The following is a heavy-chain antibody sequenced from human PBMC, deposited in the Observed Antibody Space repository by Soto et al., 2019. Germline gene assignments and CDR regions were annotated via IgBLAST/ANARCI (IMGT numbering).Heavy chain of an antibody. CDR2: IWYDGSNK. D-gene: IGHD5-12*01. Sequence: LRLSCAASGFTFSSYGMHWVRQAPGKGLEWVAVIWYDGSNKYYADSVKGRFTISRDNSKNTLYLQMNSLRAEDTAVYYCARRLSGYDINFDYWGQGTLVTVSS. J-gene: IGHJ4*02. CDR1: GFTFSSYG. V-gene: IGHV3-33*01. CDR3: ARRLSGYDINFDY.